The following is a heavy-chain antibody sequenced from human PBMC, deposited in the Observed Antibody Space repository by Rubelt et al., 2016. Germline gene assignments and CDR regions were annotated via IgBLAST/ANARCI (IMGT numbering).Heavy chain of an antibody. CDR2: IYYTGST. J-gene: IGHJ5*02. V-gene: IGHV4-39*07. CDR1: GGSISSGTDY. D-gene: IGHD3-10*01. CDR3: TGEPGGSGFDP. Sequence: QLQLQESGPGLVKPSETLSLTCTVSGGSISSGTDYWGWIRQPPGKGLEWIGSIYYTGSTYYNSSLKSRVTISLDMSKKYFSLKLNAVAAADTAVYYCTGEPGGSGFDPWGQGTLVTVSS.